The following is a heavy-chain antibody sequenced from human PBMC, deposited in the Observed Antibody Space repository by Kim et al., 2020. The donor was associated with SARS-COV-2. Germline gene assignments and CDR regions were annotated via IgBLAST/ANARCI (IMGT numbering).Heavy chain of an antibody. Sequence: YADSVKGRFTISRDNAKNSLYLQMNSLRDEDTALYYCARDKWEIGEGIDYWGQGTLVTVSS. J-gene: IGHJ4*02. CDR3: ARDKWEIGEGIDY. D-gene: IGHD3-10*01. V-gene: IGHV3-20*03.